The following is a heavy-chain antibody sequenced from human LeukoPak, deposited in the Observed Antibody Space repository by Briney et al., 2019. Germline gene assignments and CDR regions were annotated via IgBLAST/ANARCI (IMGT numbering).Heavy chain of an antibody. CDR1: GFTFSSYG. V-gene: IGHV3-30*02. D-gene: IGHD2-2*01. J-gene: IGHJ4*02. Sequence: PGGSLRLSCAASGFTFSSYGMHWVRQAPGKGLEWVAFIRYDGSNKYYADSVKGRFTISRDNSKNTLYLQMNSLRAEDTAVYYCAKDRIKGCSSTSCYRVDFDYWSQGTLVTVSS. CDR2: IRYDGSNK. CDR3: AKDRIKGCSSTSCYRVDFDY.